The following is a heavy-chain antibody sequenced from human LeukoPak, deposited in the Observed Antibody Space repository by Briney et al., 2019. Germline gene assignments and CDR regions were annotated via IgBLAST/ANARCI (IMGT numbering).Heavy chain of an antibody. CDR2: IYYSGST. CDR3: ARGEAAAAADWYFDL. D-gene: IGHD6-13*01. J-gene: IGHJ2*01. V-gene: IGHV4-39*07. Sequence: SQTLSLTCTVSGGSISSSSYYWGWIRQPPGKGLEWIGSIYYSGSTYYNPSLKSRVTISVDTSKNQFSLKLSSVTAADTAVYYCARGEAAAAADWYFDLWGRGTLVTVSS. CDR1: GGSISSSSYY.